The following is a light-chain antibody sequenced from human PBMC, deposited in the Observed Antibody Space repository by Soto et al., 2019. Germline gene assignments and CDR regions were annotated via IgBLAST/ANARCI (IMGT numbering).Light chain of an antibody. J-gene: IGLJ2*01. CDR3: QSYDSSLSGVV. CDR2: GNS. Sequence: QSVLTQPPSVSGAPGQRVTISCTGSSSNIGAGYDVHWYQQLPGTAPKLLIYGNSNRPSAVPDRFSGSKSGTSASLAITGLQAEDDADYYCQSYDSSLSGVVFGGGTKVTVL. CDR1: SSNIGAGYD. V-gene: IGLV1-40*01.